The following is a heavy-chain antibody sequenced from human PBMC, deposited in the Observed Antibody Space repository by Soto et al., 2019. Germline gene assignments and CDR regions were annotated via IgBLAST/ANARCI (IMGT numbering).Heavy chain of an antibody. CDR1: GGSISSGGYY. V-gene: IGHV4-31*03. D-gene: IGHD4-17*01. Sequence: QVQLQESGPGLVKPSQTLSLTCTVSGGSISSGGYYWSWIRQHPGKGLEWIGYIYYSGSTYYNPSLKSRVTISVDTSKTQFSLKLSSVTAADTAVYYCARDEATVTTRRGYFDLWGRGTLVTVSS. CDR3: ARDEATVTTRRGYFDL. J-gene: IGHJ2*01. CDR2: IYYSGST.